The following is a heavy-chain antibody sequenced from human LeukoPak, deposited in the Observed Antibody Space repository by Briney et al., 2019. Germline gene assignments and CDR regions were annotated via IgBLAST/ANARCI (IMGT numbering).Heavy chain of an antibody. J-gene: IGHJ4*02. CDR1: GGSISNYY. D-gene: IGHD3-9*01. Sequence: SETLSLTCTVSGGSISNYYWGWIRQPPGKGLEWIGSIYHSGSTYYNPSLKSRVTISVDTSKNQFSLKLSSVTAADTAVYYCARGIDSLPIGYWGQGTLVTVSS. CDR3: ARGIDSLPIGY. V-gene: IGHV4-38-2*02. CDR2: IYHSGST.